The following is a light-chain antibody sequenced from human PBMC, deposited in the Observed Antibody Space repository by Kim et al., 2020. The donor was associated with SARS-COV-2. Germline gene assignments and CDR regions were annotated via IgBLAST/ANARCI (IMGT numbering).Light chain of an antibody. CDR1: QSVCYHC. Sequence: SPCRRATLSCRNSQSVCYHCLAWYQQKPGQAPRLLIYSCSNKATGIPDKFKGNGSWTDFTLTISRLAPEEFAMYYCQQYGIAPPYTFGQGTNLEI. V-gene: IGKV3-20*01. CDR2: SCS. J-gene: IGKJ2*01. CDR3: QQYGIAPPYT.